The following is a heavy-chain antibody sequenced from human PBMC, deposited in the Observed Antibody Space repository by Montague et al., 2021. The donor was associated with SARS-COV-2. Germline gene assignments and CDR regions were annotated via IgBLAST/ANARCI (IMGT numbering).Heavy chain of an antibody. Sequence: SETLSLTCTVSGGSISSSTYYWAWIRQPPGKGLEWIGSMYYRGGTYYNPSLKSRVFISVDTTKKQLSLILTSVTAADTAVYYCATQEDPSGWIPGPFDFWGQGTLLSVSS. J-gene: IGHJ4*02. CDR3: ATQEDPSGWIPGPFDF. CDR1: GGSISSSTYY. V-gene: IGHV4-39*01. CDR2: MYYRGGT. D-gene: IGHD6-19*01.